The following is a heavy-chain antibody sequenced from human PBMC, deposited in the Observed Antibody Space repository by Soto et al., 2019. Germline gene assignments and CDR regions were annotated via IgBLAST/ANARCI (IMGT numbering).Heavy chain of an antibody. J-gene: IGHJ6*03. V-gene: IGHV4-31*03. D-gene: IGHD1-26*01. CDR1: GGSITGGFSY. CDR2: IYYSGTA. CDR3: ARSLPGGTVFYMDI. Sequence: QLQLRESGPGLVQPAQTLSLTCTVAGGSITGGFSYWTWVRHHPGKGLEWVGHIYYSGTAYYNPSLKSRVALSVDPSQNRFSLKLSSVTAADTAIYFCARSLPGGTVFYMDIWGEGTTVTVSS.